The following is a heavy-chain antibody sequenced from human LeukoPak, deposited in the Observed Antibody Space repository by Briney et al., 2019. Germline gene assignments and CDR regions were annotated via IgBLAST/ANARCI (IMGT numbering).Heavy chain of an antibody. D-gene: IGHD3-10*01. CDR2: IWNDGSYK. V-gene: IGHV3-33*01. J-gene: IGHJ4*02. CDR1: GFTFSSYG. Sequence: GRSLRLSCAASGFTFSSYGMHWVRQAPGKGLEWVAVIWNDGSYKYYADSVKGRFAISRDNSKNTLYLQMNSLRAEDTAVYYCARHFGGYTYDFWGQGTLVTVSS. CDR3: ARHFGGYTYDF.